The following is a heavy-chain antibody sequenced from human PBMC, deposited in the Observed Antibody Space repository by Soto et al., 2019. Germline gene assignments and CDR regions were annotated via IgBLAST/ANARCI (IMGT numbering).Heavy chain of an antibody. J-gene: IGHJ4*02. D-gene: IGHD3-22*01. V-gene: IGHV1-2*02. CDR3: ARVYYDGSGYYFDY. Sequence: GASVKVSCKASGYTFTDYYMHWVRQAPGQGLEWMGWINPNSGGTNYAQKFQGRVTMTRDTSISTAYMELSRLRSDDTAVYYCARVYYDGSGYYFDYWGQGTLVTVSS. CDR1: GYTFTDYY. CDR2: INPNSGGT.